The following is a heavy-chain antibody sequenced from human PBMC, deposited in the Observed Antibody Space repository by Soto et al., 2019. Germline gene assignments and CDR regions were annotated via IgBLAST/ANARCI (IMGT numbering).Heavy chain of an antibody. D-gene: IGHD6-6*01. V-gene: IGHV2-5*01. CDR2: IYWSGDE. CDR3: ARGIAARPVFAFDI. J-gene: IGHJ3*02. CDR1: GFSLSTSGVG. Sequence: SGPTLVNPTQTLTLTCSFSGFSLSTSGVGVGWIRQPPGKALEWLALIYWSGDEHYRPSLKSRLTITKDTSKNQVVLTMTNMDPVDTATYYCARGIAARPVFAFDIWGQGTLVTVSS.